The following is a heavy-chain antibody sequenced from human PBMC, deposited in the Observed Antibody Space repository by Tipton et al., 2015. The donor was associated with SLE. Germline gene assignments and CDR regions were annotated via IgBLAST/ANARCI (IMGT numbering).Heavy chain of an antibody. J-gene: IGHJ3*02. CDR1: GGSINSYY. D-gene: IGHD3-10*01. V-gene: IGHV4-59*01. CDR2: AFYSGST. Sequence: LRLSCTVPGGSINSYYWSWIRQPPGMGLEWVGFAFYSGSTSYNPSLKSRVTISVDMSKNQLSLHLISVTAADTAVYYCARDYYGSGFDAFDIWGQGTMVTVSS. CDR3: ARDYYGSGFDAFDI.